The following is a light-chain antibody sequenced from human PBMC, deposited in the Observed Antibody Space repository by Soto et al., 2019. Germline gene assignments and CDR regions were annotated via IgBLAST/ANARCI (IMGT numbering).Light chain of an antibody. CDR2: DAY. V-gene: IGKV1-33*01. CDR3: QQYDDLPPT. J-gene: IGKJ3*01. Sequence: DIHMTQSPSSLSASVGDTVTITCQASQAISHHLNWYQHKPGKAPTLLIYDAYNLETRVPSRFSGRVSGTDFTFTISSLQPDDIATYFFQQYDDLPPTFGPGNKVD. CDR1: QAISHH.